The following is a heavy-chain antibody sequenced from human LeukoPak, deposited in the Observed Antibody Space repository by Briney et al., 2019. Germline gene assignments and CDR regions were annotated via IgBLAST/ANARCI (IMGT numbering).Heavy chain of an antibody. CDR2: LSGSGGST. J-gene: IGHJ4*02. CDR3: AKERDYGPADY. V-gene: IGHV3-23*01. CDR1: GFIFNKHA. Sequence: GGSLRLSCAASGFIFNKHAMSWVRQAPGKGLEWVSGLSGSGGSTDYADSVKGRFTVSRDNSKNTLFLQMNSLRAEDTAIYYCAKERDYGPADYWGQGTLVPVSS. D-gene: IGHD4/OR15-4a*01.